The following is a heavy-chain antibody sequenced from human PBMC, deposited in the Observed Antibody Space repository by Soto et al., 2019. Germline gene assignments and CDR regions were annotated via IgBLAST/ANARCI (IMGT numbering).Heavy chain of an antibody. CDR3: AKEGSSGWYFTAAYFDY. J-gene: IGHJ4*02. D-gene: IGHD6-19*01. CDR2: ISGSGGST. CDR1: GFTFSSYA. V-gene: IGHV3-23*01. Sequence: GGSLRLSCAASGFTFSSYAMSWVRQAPWKGLEWVSAISGSGGSTYYADSVKGRFTSSRDNSKNTLYLQMNSLRAEDTAVYYCAKEGSSGWYFTAAYFDYWGQGTLVTVSS.